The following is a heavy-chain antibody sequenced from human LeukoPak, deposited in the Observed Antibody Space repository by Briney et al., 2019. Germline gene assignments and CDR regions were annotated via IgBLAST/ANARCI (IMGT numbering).Heavy chain of an antibody. CDR3: ATSGWYLDY. CDR1: GFTFSSYN. V-gene: IGHV3-66*01. CDR2: IYSGGST. Sequence: GGSLRLSCAASGFTFSSYNMNWVRQAPGKGLEWVSVIYSGGSTYYADSVKGRFTISRDNSKNMLYLQMNSLRAEDTAVYYCATSGWYLDYWGQGTLVTVSS. D-gene: IGHD6-19*01. J-gene: IGHJ4*02.